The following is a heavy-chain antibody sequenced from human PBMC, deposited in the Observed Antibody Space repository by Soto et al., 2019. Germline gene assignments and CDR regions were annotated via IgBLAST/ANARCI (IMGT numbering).Heavy chain of an antibody. CDR1: GYTFTSYY. J-gene: IGHJ4*02. CDR3: AGVRRSSGYHFGY. V-gene: IGHV1-46*04. D-gene: IGHD3-22*01. CDR2: INPSGGST. Sequence: QVHLVQSGAEVKKPGASVKVSCKASGYTFTSYYMHWVRQAPGQGLEWMGIINPSGGSTSYAQKLQGSITITRNTTTTADMVELSSRRAEEAVVYCWAGVRRSSGYHFGYWGQGTPVTVSS.